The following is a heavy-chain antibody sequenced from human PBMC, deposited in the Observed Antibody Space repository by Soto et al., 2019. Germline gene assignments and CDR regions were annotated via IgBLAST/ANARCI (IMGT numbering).Heavy chain of an antibody. D-gene: IGHD3-22*01. CDR1: GGSINDYY. V-gene: IGHV4-59*01. CDR3: ARVEGNYYDISGHYVNWFDT. J-gene: IGHJ5*02. CDR2: VSSSGST. Sequence: SETLSLTCTVSGGSINDYYWGWIRQPPGKGLEWIGHVSSSGSTKYTPSLQSRVTISVGTSKKQFSLKLNSVTAADTAVYYCARVEGNYYDISGHYVNWFDTWGQGIMVTVSS.